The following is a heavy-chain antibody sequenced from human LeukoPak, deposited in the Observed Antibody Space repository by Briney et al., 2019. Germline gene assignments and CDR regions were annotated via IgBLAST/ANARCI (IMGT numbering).Heavy chain of an antibody. Sequence: PGGSLRLSCAASGFTFSSYGMHWVRQAPGKGLEWVAVISYDGSNKYYADSVKGRFTISRDNSKNTLYLQMNSLRAEDTAVYYCAKDSTTGAFDPWGQGTLVTVSS. D-gene: IGHD1-14*01. CDR3: AKDSTTGAFDP. CDR2: ISYDGSNK. J-gene: IGHJ5*02. CDR1: GFTFSSYG. V-gene: IGHV3-30*18.